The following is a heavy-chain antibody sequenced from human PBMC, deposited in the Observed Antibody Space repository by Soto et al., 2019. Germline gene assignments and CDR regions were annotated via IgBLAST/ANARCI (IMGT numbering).Heavy chain of an antibody. D-gene: IGHD1-7*01. Sequence: EVQLVQSGAEAKKTGESLKISCKGSGYNFSGKWIGWVRQMPGKGLEWMGIIYPGDSDTRYSPSFQGQVTISADKSINTAYLQWSSLKASDTAMYYCARQAGTITNHYYYYVDVWGNGTAVTVSS. CDR2: IYPGDSDT. V-gene: IGHV5-51*01. J-gene: IGHJ6*03. CDR1: GYNFSGKW. CDR3: ARQAGTITNHYYYYVDV.